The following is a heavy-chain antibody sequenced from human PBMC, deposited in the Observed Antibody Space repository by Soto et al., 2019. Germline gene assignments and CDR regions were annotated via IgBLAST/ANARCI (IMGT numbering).Heavy chain of an antibody. J-gene: IGHJ4*02. Sequence: PGGSLRLSCAASGFTFDDYAMHWVRQAPGKGLEWVSGISWNSGSIGYADSVKGRFTISRDNAKNSLYLQMNSLRAEDTALYYCAKDTGGIPAYFDYWGQGTLVTVSS. CDR1: GFTFDDYA. D-gene: IGHD6-13*01. V-gene: IGHV3-9*01. CDR3: AKDTGGIPAYFDY. CDR2: ISWNSGSI.